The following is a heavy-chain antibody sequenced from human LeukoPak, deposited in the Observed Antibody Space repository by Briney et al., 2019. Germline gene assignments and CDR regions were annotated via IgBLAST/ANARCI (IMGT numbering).Heavy chain of an antibody. D-gene: IGHD3-22*01. J-gene: IGHJ4*02. V-gene: IGHV1-2*02. CDR3: ARGGQKYSRGYYDSSGYYSYYFDY. Sequence: ASVKVSCKASGYTFTGYYMHWVRQAPGQGLEWMGWINPNSCGTNYAQKFQGRVTMTRHTSISTAYMELSRLRSDDTAVYYCARGGQKYSRGYYDSSGYYSYYFDYWGQGTLVTVSS. CDR2: INPNSCGT. CDR1: GYTFTGYY.